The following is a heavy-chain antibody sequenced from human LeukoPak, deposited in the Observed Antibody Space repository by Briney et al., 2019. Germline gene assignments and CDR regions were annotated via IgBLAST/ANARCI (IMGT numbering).Heavy chain of an antibody. V-gene: IGHV1-69*04. J-gene: IGHJ4*02. D-gene: IGHD2-2*01. CDR1: GGTFSSYA. CDR3: ARTYCSSTSCHGDFDY. CDR2: IIPILGIA. Sequence: GASVKVSCKASGGTFSSYAISWVRQAPGQGLEWMGRIIPILGIANYAQKFQGRVTITADKSTSTAYMELSSLRSEDTAVYYCARTYCSSTSCHGDFDYWGQGTLVTVSS.